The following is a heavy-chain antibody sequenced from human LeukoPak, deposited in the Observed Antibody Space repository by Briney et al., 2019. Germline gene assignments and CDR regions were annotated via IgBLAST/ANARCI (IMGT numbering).Heavy chain of an antibody. CDR2: IWYDGSNK. J-gene: IGHJ4*02. CDR1: GFTFSSYG. CDR3: AREYDGYDSSGYYGY. V-gene: IGHV3-33*01. Sequence: PGGSLRLSCAASGFTFSSYGMHWVRQAPGEGLERVAVIWYDGSNKYYADSVKGRFTISRDNSKNTLYLRMNSLRAEDTAVYYCAREYDGYDSSGYYGYWGQGTLVTVSS. D-gene: IGHD3-22*01.